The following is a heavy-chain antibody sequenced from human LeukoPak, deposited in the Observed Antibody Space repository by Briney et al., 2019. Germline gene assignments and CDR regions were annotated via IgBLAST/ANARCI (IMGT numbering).Heavy chain of an antibody. CDR2: INTNSGGT. CDR3: ARDGGYYDSSGYWGPHDAFDI. D-gene: IGHD3-22*01. V-gene: IGHV1-2*02. Sequence: GASVKVSCKASGYTFTVYYMHWVRQTPEQGLGWMGWINTNSGGTNYAQKFQGRVTMTRDTSISTAYMELSRLRSDDTAVYYCARDGGYYDSSGYWGPHDAFDIWGQGTMVTVSS. J-gene: IGHJ3*02. CDR1: GYTFTVYY.